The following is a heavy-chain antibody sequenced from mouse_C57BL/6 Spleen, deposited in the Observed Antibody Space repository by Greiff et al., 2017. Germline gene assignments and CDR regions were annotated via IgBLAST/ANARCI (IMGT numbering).Heavy chain of an antibody. CDR3: ARGGDDYFWLAY. CDR1: GYTFTSYT. CDR2: INPSSGYT. D-gene: IGHD2-4*01. V-gene: IGHV1-4*01. J-gene: IGHJ3*01. Sequence: VQLQQSGAELARPGASVKMSCKASGYTFTSYTMHWVKQRPGQGLEWIGYINPSSGYTKYNQKFKDKAPLTADKSSSTAYMQLSSLTSEDSAVYYCARGGDDYFWLAYWGQGTLVTVSA.